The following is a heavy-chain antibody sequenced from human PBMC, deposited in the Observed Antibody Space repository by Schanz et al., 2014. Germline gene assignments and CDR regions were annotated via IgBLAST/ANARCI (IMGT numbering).Heavy chain of an antibody. V-gene: IGHV3-53*01. Sequence: EVQLVESGGGLIQPGGSLRLSCAVSGFTVNTNYMSWVRQAPGKGLEWISSMYINSGSTQYADSVKGRFTISRDNAKNSLYLQMNSLRAEDTAVYYCARDKGGYYPFDYWGQGSLVTVSS. CDR1: GFTVNTNY. CDR2: MYINSGST. J-gene: IGHJ4*02. CDR3: ARDKGGYYPFDY. D-gene: IGHD3-22*01.